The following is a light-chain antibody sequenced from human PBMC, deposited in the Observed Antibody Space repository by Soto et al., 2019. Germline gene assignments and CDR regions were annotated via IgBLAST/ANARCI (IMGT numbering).Light chain of an antibody. Sequence: DIQMTQSPSTLSASVGDRVTITCRASQSISSWLAWYQQKPGKAPKLLIYDASSLESGVPSRFSGSGSDTEFTLTITNLQPDDFATYHCQQYNRYSLTFSGGTKVEIK. V-gene: IGKV1-5*01. CDR2: DAS. CDR3: QQYNRYSLT. J-gene: IGKJ4*01. CDR1: QSISSW.